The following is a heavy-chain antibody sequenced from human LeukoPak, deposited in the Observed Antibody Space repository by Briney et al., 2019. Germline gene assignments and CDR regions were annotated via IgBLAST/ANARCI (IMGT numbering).Heavy chain of an antibody. J-gene: IGHJ4*02. D-gene: IGHD2-15*01. CDR2: ISSSSYI. CDR1: GFTFSSYS. Sequence: GGSLRLSCAASGFTFSSYSMNWVRQAPGKGLEWVSSISSSSYIYYADSVKGRFTISRDNSKNTLFLQMNSLRAEDTAVYYCAKDRYCGGGTCYWSYFDYWGQGTLVTVSS. V-gene: IGHV3-21*04. CDR3: AKDRYCGGGTCYWSYFDY.